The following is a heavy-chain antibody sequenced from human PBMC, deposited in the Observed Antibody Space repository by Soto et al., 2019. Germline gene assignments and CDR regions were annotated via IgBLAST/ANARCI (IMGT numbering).Heavy chain of an antibody. Sequence: SETLSLTCAVSGGSIISSNRWSWVRQPPGKGLEWIGEIYHTGNTNYNPSLKSRVTISVDKSKNQFSLKLSSVTAADTAVYYCAKNGDYYGSGSYVNNWFDPWGQGTLVTVS. V-gene: IGHV4-4*02. J-gene: IGHJ5*02. CDR1: GGSIISSNR. D-gene: IGHD3-10*01. CDR2: IYHTGNT. CDR3: AKNGDYYGSGSYVNNWFDP.